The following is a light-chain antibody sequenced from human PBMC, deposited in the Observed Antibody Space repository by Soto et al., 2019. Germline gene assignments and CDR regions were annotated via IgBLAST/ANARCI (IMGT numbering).Light chain of an antibody. CDR1: QGIRSY. J-gene: IGKJ4*01. CDR3: QQLKSYPLT. Sequence: DIQLTQSPSFLSASIGDRVAITCRASQGIRSYLAWYQQKPGKAPKLLIYAASTLQSGVPSRFSGSGSPTKFPITISSLQPEDFATYYCQQLKSYPLTFGGGTKVEIK. CDR2: AAS. V-gene: IGKV1-9*01.